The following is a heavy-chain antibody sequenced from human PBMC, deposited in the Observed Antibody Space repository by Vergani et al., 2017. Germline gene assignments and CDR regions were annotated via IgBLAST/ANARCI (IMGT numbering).Heavy chain of an antibody. CDR3: VRTEYCTGIACNTRFDS. CDR1: GFSFNTYW. V-gene: IGHV3-74*03. Sequence: EVQLVESGGGSVQSGGSLRLSYVASGFSFNTYWMHWVRQVPGNGLMWVARIDEYGNRATYGDFETGRFTISRDNAKNTVFLQMNNLRADDAGVYYCVRTEYCTGIACNTRFDSWGQGALVTVSS. CDR2: IDEYGNRA. J-gene: IGHJ5*01. D-gene: IGHD2-8*02.